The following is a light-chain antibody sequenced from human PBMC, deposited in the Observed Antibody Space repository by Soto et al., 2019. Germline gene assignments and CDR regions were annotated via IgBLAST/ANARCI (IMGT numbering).Light chain of an antibody. CDR3: QQYNSYPIT. CDR2: AAS. J-gene: IGKJ5*01. CDR1: QVISHY. V-gene: IGKV1-17*03. Sequence: DIQMPQSPSAMSTSVGDRVTITCRASQVISHYLAWFQQNPGKVPKRLIYAASILQSGVPSRFSGSGSGTEFTLTISSLQPDDFATYYCQQYNSYPITFGQGTRLEIK.